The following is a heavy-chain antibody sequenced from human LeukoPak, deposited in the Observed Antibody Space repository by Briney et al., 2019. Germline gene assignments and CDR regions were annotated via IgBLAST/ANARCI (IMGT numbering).Heavy chain of an antibody. V-gene: IGHV3-21*05. CDR3: ARGDSSGCPDY. D-gene: IGHD3-22*01. Sequence: GGSPRLSCAASGFTFSSYAMSWVRQAPGKGLEWVSYISTSGNFKNYADSVKGRFTISRDNAKNSLYLQMSSLRADDTAVYYCARGDSSGCPDYWGQGTLVTVSS. CDR1: GFTFSSYA. J-gene: IGHJ4*02. CDR2: ISTSGNFK.